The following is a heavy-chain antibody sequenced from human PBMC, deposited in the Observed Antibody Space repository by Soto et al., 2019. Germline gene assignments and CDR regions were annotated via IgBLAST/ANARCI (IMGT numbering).Heavy chain of an antibody. CDR2: IHYSGTT. V-gene: IGHV4-59*01. CDR1: DGSIGTYY. Sequence: QVQLQESGPGLVRPSETLSLTCTISDGSIGTYYWSWIRRPPGKGLEWIGYIHYSGTTHCNPSLKSRVTVSTSTSESQFSLKLSSVTAADTAVHYCARYSCPSRTCYYFDYWGQGILVTVSS. J-gene: IGHJ4*02. CDR3: ARYSCPSRTCYYFDY. D-gene: IGHD2-21*01.